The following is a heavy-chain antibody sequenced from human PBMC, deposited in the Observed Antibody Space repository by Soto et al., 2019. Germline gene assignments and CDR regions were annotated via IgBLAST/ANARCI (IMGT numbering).Heavy chain of an antibody. CDR1: GGSISSGGYS. CDR2: IYHSGST. J-gene: IGHJ4*02. Sequence: SETLSLTCAVSGGSISSGGYSWSWIRQPPGKGLEWIGYIYHSGSTYYNPSLKSRVTISVDRSKNQFSLKLSSVTAADTAVYYCARGIMVRGVEFDYWGQGTLVTVSS. CDR3: ARGIMVRGVEFDY. V-gene: IGHV4-30-2*01. D-gene: IGHD3-10*01.